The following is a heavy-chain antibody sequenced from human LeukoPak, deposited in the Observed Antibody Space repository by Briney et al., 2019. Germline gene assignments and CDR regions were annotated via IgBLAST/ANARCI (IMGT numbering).Heavy chain of an antibody. V-gene: IGHV1-69*01. CDR3: ARGDYASGSYYNENYFDY. D-gene: IGHD3-10*01. CDR1: GGTFNSYC. CDR2: IIPIFGTA. J-gene: IGHJ4*02. Sequence: ASVKVSCKASGGTFNSYCITWVRQAPGQGLEWMGGIIPIFGTANYAQKFQGRVTITADESTSTAYMEVSSLRSEDTAMYYCARGDYASGSYYNENYFDYWGQGTLVTVSS.